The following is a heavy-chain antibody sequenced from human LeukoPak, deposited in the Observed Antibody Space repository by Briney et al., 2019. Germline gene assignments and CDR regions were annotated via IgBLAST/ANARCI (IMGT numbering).Heavy chain of an antibody. V-gene: IGHV3-33*01. CDR3: ARSVDFWSGYQGY. Sequence: GGSLRLSCAASGFTFNSYGMHWVRQAPGKGLEWVAVIWYDGSSKYYAASVKGRFTISRDNSKNTLYLQMNSLRAEDTAVYYCARSVDFWSGYQGYWGQGTLVTVSS. CDR2: IWYDGSSK. D-gene: IGHD3-3*01. CDR1: GFTFNSYG. J-gene: IGHJ4*02.